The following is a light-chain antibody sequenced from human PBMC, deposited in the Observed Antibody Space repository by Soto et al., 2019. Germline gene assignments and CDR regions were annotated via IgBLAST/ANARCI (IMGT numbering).Light chain of an antibody. CDR3: QQYSNWPPWT. J-gene: IGKJ1*01. Sequence: VKTKYPVTLSVSPGERGTLSCRASQSVGGNLAWYQQKPGQAPRLLIYGASKRATGVPDRFSGSGSGAVFTLTISSLQSDDFALYYCQQYSNWPPWTFGQGTKVEVK. CDR2: GAS. CDR1: QSVGGN. V-gene: IGKV3-15*01.